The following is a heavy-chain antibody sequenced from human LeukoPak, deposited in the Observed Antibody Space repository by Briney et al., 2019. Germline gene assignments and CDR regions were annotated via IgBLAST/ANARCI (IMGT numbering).Heavy chain of an antibody. CDR1: GGSFSGYY. CDR3: ARSGDILTAYYYYFDY. Sequence: SETLSLTCAVYGGSFSGYYWSWIRQPPGKGLEWIGYIYYSGTTNYNPSLESRVTISVDTSKNQFSLKLSSVTAADTAVYYCARSGDILTAYYYYFDYWGQGTLVTVSS. CDR2: IYYSGTT. V-gene: IGHV4-59*08. J-gene: IGHJ4*02. D-gene: IGHD3-9*01.